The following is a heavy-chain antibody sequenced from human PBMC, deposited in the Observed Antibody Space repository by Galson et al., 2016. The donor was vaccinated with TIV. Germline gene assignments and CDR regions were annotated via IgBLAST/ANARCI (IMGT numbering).Heavy chain of an antibody. D-gene: IGHD6-25*01. J-gene: IGHJ5*02. CDR2: IYNTGYT. CDR3: ARVVSAAVDWFVP. Sequence: TLSLTCCVSGDSISNGAYYWTWIRQHPGKGLEWVGYIYNTGYTSYNPSLKSRLTISVDTSMNQFSLGLNSVTAADTAVYYCARVVSAAVDWFVPWGPGTLVTVAS. CDR1: GDSISNGAYY. V-gene: IGHV4-31*03.